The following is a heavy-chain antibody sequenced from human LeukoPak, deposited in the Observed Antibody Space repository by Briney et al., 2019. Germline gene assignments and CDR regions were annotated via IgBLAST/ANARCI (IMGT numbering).Heavy chain of an antibody. CDR3: ARDSQLWFTLDAFDI. D-gene: IGHD5-18*01. J-gene: IGHJ3*02. V-gene: IGHV4-59*01. Sequence: SETLSLTCTVSGDSITSYYWNWVRQPPGKGLEWIGYIHYTGKNNYNPSLKSRITMSVDTSKSQFSLKLSSVTAADTAVYYCARDSQLWFTLDAFDIWGQGTMVTVSS. CDR1: GDSITSYY. CDR2: IHYTGKN.